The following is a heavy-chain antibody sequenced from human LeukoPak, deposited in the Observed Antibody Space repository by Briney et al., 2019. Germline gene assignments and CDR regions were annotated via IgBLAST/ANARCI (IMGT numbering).Heavy chain of an antibody. CDR2: ISSSSSTL. V-gene: IGHV3-48*01. CDR3: ASGAEGYVFDP. CDR1: GFTFSRYS. J-gene: IGHJ5*02. Sequence: QSGGSLRLSCAVSGFTFSRYSTNWVRQAPGKGLEWVSYISSSSSTLYYADSVKGRFSISRDNAKTSLYLQMNSLRAEDTAVYYCASGAEGYVFDPWGQGTLVTVSS. D-gene: IGHD5-12*01.